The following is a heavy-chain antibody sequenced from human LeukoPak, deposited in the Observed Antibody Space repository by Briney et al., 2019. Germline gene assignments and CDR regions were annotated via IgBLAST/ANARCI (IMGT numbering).Heavy chain of an antibody. Sequence: GRSLRLSCAASGFTFSSYAMHWVRQAPGKGLEWVAVISYDGSNKYYADSVKGRFTISRDHSKNTLYLQMNSLRAEDTAVYYCARGGTMVRGVTSRYWGQGTLVTVSS. D-gene: IGHD3-10*01. CDR3: ARGGTMVRGVTSRY. CDR2: ISYDGSNK. V-gene: IGHV3-30-3*01. CDR1: GFTFSSYA. J-gene: IGHJ4*02.